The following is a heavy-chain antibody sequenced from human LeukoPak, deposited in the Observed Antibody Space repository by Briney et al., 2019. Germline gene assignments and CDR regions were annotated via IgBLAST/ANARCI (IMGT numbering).Heavy chain of an antibody. J-gene: IGHJ4*02. CDR1: GGSISSSNYY. V-gene: IGHV4-39*01. CDR2: IFYSGNT. CDR3: ARLGGYGYGSSYYFDY. Sequence: KPSETLSLTCTVSGGSISSSNYYWGWIRQPPGKGLEWIGNIFYSGNTYYNPSLKSRVTISVDTSKNQFSLRLSSVTAADTAVYYCARLGGYGYGSSYYFDYWGQGTLVTVSS. D-gene: IGHD5-18*01.